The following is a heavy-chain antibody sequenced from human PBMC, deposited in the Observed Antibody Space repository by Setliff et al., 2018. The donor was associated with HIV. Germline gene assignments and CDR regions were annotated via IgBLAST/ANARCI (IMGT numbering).Heavy chain of an antibody. CDR3: ARGNTARVYPYYYGMDV. D-gene: IGHD5-18*01. CDR1: GGTFNNYA. J-gene: IGHJ6*02. CDR2: IIPMFGTP. V-gene: IGHV1-69*13. Sequence: ASVKVSCKTSGGTFNNYAINWVRQAPGQGLEWKGGIIPMFGTPNYAQKFQGRVTITADESTGTASMELSSLVAEDAAVYYCARGNTARVYPYYYGMDVWGQGTTVTVSS.